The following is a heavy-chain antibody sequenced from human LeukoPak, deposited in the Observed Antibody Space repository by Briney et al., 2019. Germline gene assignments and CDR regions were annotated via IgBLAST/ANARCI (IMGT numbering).Heavy chain of an antibody. Sequence: GESLKISCKGSGYSFSNYWIGWVRQMPGKGLEWVGIILPGDSDTRYSPSFQGQVTMSADKSINTAYQQWSSLKAADTAMYYCARQYYDILTDPNYFDSWGQGTLVTVSS. CDR3: ARQYYDILTDPNYFDS. J-gene: IGHJ4*02. CDR1: GYSFSNYW. CDR2: ILPGDSDT. D-gene: IGHD3-9*01. V-gene: IGHV5-51*01.